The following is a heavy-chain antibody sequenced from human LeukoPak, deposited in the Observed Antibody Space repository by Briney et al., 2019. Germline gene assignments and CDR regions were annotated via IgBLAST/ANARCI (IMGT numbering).Heavy chain of an antibody. J-gene: IGHJ4*02. V-gene: IGHV3-74*01. CDR3: ATQGGPYGDYYFDY. CDR1: GFTFSTYW. D-gene: IGHD4-17*01. CDR2: INEDGGIT. Sequence: GGSLRLSCAVSGFTFSTYWMHWVHQVPGEGLVWVSRINEDGGITNYADSVKGRFSISIDNAKNTLYLQMNSLRAEDTAVYYCATQGGPYGDYYFDYWGQGTLVTVSS.